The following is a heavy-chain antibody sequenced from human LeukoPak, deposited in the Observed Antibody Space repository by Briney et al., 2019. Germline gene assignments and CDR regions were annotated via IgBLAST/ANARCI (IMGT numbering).Heavy chain of an antibody. CDR3: AREYSSGLDY. J-gene: IGHJ4*02. Sequence: SETLSLTCTVSGGSISSSSYYWGWIRQPPGKGLEWIGSIYYSGSTYYNPSLKSRVTISVDTSKNQFSLKLSSVTAADTAVYYCAREYSSGLDYWGQGTLVTVSS. D-gene: IGHD6-19*01. V-gene: IGHV4-39*07. CDR1: GGSISSSSYY. CDR2: IYYSGST.